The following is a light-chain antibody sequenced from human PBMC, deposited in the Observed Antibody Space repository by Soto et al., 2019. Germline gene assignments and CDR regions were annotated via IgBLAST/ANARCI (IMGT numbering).Light chain of an antibody. CDR1: SGDVGNYNL. Sequence: QSALTQPASVSGSPGQSITISCTGTSGDVGNYNLVSWYQQHPGKAPKLMIYEVNKWPSGVSNRFSGSKSGNTASLTISGLQAEDEADYNCCSYVGSSTSYVFGTGTKVTVL. CDR3: CSYVGSSTSYV. J-gene: IGLJ1*01. V-gene: IGLV2-23*02. CDR2: EVN.